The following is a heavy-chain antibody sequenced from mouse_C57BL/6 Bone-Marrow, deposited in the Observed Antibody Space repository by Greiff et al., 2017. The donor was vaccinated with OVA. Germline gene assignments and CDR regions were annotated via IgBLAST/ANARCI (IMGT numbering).Heavy chain of an antibody. CDR3: ARGDYYGSSPFAY. CDR2: ISSGGSYT. CDR1: GFTFSSYG. Sequence: EVHLVESGGDLVKPGGSLKLSCAASGFTFSSYGMSWVRQTPDKRLEWVATISSGGSYTYYPDSVKGRFTISRDNAKNTLYLQMSSLKSEDTAMYYCARGDYYGSSPFAYWGQGTLVTVSA. D-gene: IGHD1-1*01. V-gene: IGHV5-6*01. J-gene: IGHJ3*01.